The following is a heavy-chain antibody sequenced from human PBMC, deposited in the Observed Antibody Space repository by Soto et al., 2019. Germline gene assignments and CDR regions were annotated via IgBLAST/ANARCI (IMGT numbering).Heavy chain of an antibody. CDR2: INAYNGNT. Sequence: ASVKVSCKASGYSFTGYSMHWVRQAPGQGLEWMGWINAYNGNTNYAQKLQGRVTMTTDTSTSTAYMELRSLRSDDTAVYYCAVVGNYDFWSGYSPGFDYWGQGTLVTVSS. CDR1: GYSFTGYS. V-gene: IGHV1-18*04. D-gene: IGHD3-3*01. J-gene: IGHJ4*02. CDR3: AVVGNYDFWSGYSPGFDY.